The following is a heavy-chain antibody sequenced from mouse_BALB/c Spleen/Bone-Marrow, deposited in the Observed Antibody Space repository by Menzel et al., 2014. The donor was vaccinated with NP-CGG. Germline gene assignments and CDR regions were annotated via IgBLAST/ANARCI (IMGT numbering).Heavy chain of an antibody. CDR2: INPYNGGT. J-gene: IGHJ3*01. CDR1: GYSFTGYT. Sequence: VQLQQPGPELVKPGASMKISCKASGYSFTGYTMNWVKQSHGKNLEWIGLINPYNGGTSYNRKFKGKATLTVDKSSSTAYMELLSLTSEDSAVYYCARPGGYGNLAWFAYWGQGTLVTVSA. D-gene: IGHD2-1*01. CDR3: ARPGGYGNLAWFAY. V-gene: IGHV1-18*01.